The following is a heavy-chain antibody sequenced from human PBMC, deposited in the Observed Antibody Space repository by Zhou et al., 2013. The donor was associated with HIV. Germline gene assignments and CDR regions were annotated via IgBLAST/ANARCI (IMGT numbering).Heavy chain of an antibody. J-gene: IGHJ3*02. D-gene: IGHD2-21*01. CDR2: INPSGGST. CDR3: ARGIVVVLVYDAFDI. V-gene: IGHV1-46*01. CDR1: GYSFTTHS. Sequence: QVQLVQSGAEVKKPGASVKVSCKASGYSFTTHSVHWVRRAPGQGLEWMGIINPSGGSTSYAQKFQGRITMTRDTSTSTVYMELSSLRSEDTAVYYCARGIVVVLVYDAFDIWGQGTVVTVSS.